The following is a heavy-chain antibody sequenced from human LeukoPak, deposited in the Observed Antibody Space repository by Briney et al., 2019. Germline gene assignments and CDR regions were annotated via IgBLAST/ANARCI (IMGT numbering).Heavy chain of an antibody. D-gene: IGHD1-1*01. J-gene: IGHJ4*02. CDR2: IFYSGST. V-gene: IGHV4-61*08. Sequence: SQTLSLTCTVSGGSISSGGYYWSWIRQPPGKGLEWVGYIFYSGSTKYNPSLKSRVSISIHASRKQFSLKLSSVTAADTAVYYCARDPGYGGYWGQGTLVTVSS. CDR1: GGSISSGGYY. CDR3: ARDPGYGGY.